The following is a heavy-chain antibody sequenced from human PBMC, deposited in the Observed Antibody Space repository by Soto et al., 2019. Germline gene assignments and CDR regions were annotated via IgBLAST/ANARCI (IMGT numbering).Heavy chain of an antibody. CDR3: ARDGPEAYSSSWYGEFLHYYYGMDV. CDR1: GFTFSSYG. D-gene: IGHD6-13*01. Sequence: PGGSLRLSCAASGFTFSSYGMHWVRQAPGKGLEWVAVIWYDGSNKYYADSVKGRFTISRDNSKNTLYLQMNSLRAEDTAVYYCARDGPEAYSSSWYGEFLHYYYGMDVWGQGTTVTVSS. J-gene: IGHJ6*02. CDR2: IWYDGSNK. V-gene: IGHV3-33*01.